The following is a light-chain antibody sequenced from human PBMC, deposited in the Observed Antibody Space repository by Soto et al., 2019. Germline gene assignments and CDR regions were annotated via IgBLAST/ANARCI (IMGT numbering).Light chain of an antibody. CDR1: QGLVYSDGNTF. J-gene: IGKJ1*01. Sequence: DVVMTQSPLSLSVTLGQPATISCRSSQGLVYSDGNTFLNWFHQRPGQSTRRLIYQVSNRDSGVPDRFSGSGSGTDYTLTISRVEAEDFGIYYCVQGTHWPWTFGQGTKVEIK. CDR3: VQGTHWPWT. CDR2: QVS. V-gene: IGKV2-30*01.